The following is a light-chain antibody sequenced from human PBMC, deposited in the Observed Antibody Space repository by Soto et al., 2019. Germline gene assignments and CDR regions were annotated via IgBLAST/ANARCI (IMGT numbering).Light chain of an antibody. CDR1: QSVSSNF. CDR3: QQYAGSRT. Sequence: EIVLTQSPGTLSLSPGERATLSCRASQSVSSNFLAWYQQQRGQAPRLLIYGASSRATGIPDRFSGSGSGTDFTLTISRLEPEDFAVYYCQQYAGSRTFGQGTKVDIK. CDR2: GAS. J-gene: IGKJ1*01. V-gene: IGKV3-20*01.